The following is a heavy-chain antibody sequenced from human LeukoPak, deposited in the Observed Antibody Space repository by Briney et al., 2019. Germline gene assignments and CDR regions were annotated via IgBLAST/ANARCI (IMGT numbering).Heavy chain of an antibody. V-gene: IGHV4-34*01. CDR1: GGSFSGYY. D-gene: IGHD1-26*01. CDR3: ARVSVGY. Sequence: SETLSLTCAVYGGSFSGYYWSWIRQPPGKGLEWIGEINHSGSTNYNPSLKSRVTISVDTSKKQFSLKLNSVTAADTAVYYCARVSVGYRGQGTLVTVSS. J-gene: IGHJ4*02. CDR2: INHSGST.